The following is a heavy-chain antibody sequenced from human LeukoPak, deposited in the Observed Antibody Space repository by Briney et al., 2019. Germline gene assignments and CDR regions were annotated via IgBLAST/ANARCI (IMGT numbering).Heavy chain of an antibody. CDR1: GFTLSSYW. D-gene: IGHD2-2*01. Sequence: GSLRLSCAASGFTLSSYWMSWVRQPPGKGLEWIGEINHSGSTNYNPSLKSRVTISVDRSKNQFSLKLSSVTAADTAVYYCARDSTERPLDYWGQGTLVTVSS. J-gene: IGHJ4*02. CDR3: ARDSTERPLDY. V-gene: IGHV4-4*02. CDR2: INHSGST.